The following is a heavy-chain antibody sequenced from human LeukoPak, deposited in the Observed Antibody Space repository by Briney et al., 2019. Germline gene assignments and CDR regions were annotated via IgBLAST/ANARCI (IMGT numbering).Heavy chain of an antibody. J-gene: IGHJ4*02. D-gene: IGHD4-17*01. CDR1: GFTFSTYA. CDR3: ARSEQQDFGDYEFDY. CDR2: ISSDGDST. V-gene: IGHV3-64*01. Sequence: GGSLRLSCAASGFTFSTYAMHWVRQAPGKGLEYVSAISSDGDSTYYANSVKGGFTISRDNSKNTLYLQMGSLRAEDMAVYYCARSEQQDFGDYEFDYWGQGTLVTVSS.